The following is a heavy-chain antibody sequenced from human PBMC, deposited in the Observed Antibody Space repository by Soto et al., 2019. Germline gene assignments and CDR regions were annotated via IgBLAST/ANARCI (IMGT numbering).Heavy chain of an antibody. CDR3: AKDRQPDGRWPFDH. Sequence: SETLSLTCTVSGGSISSYYWSWIRQPPGKGLEWIGYIYYSGSTNYNPSLKSRVTISVDTSKNQFSLKLSSVTAADTAVYYCAKDRQPDGRWPFDHWGQGTLVTVSS. CDR1: GGSISSYY. D-gene: IGHD2-8*01. CDR2: IYYSGST. J-gene: IGHJ4*02. V-gene: IGHV4-59*01.